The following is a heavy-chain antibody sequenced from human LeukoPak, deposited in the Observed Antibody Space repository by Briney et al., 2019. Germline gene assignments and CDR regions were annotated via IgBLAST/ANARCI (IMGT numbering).Heavy chain of an antibody. V-gene: IGHV1-2*02. CDR1: GYTFTGYY. D-gene: IGHD6-19*01. Sequence: ASVKVSCKASGYTFTGYYMHWVRQAPGQGLEWMGWINPNSGGTNYAQKFQGRVTMTRDTSISTLYMELSRLRSDDTAVYYCARVRAYSSGWNFDYWGQGTLVTVSS. CDR2: INPNSGGT. J-gene: IGHJ4*02. CDR3: ARVRAYSSGWNFDY.